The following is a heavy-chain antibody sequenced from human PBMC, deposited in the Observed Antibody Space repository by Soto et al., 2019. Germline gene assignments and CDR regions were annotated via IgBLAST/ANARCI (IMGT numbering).Heavy chain of an antibody. CDR3: ARSGELRQTFGS. CDR2: ITGNSEYK. J-gene: IGHJ4*02. V-gene: IGHV3-21*06. D-gene: IGHD1-7*01. Sequence: LRLSCVVSGVSFSDYSMNWVRQAPGKGLEWVSLITGNSEYKYYAGSVKGRFTVSRDNAKDSLYLQMNSLTVEDTAVYYCARSGELRQTFGSWGEGSLFTVSS. CDR1: GVSFSDYS.